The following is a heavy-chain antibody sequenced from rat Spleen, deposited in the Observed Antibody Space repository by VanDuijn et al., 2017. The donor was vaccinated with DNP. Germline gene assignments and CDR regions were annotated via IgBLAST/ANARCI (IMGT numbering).Heavy chain of an antibody. Sequence: EVQLVESGGDLVQPGGSLKLSCAVSGFTFSNYGMAWVRQAPKKGLEWVAAISPSGSRPYSPDSVKGRFTISRDNAKSILYLQTDSLRSEDTATYYCTTLNFYASLSEYFDYWGQGVMVTVSS. V-gene: IGHV5-19*01. CDR2: ISPSGSRP. CDR1: GFTFSNYG. CDR3: TTLNFYASLSEYFDY. D-gene: IGHD1-12*01. J-gene: IGHJ2*01.